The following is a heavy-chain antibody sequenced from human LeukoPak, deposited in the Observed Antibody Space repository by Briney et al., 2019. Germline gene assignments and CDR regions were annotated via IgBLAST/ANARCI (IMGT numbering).Heavy chain of an antibody. Sequence: GGSLRLSYAASGFIMSNDWMSWVRQAPGKGLEWVARVKSRSAGETTDYAAPVKGRFTISRDDSKNTLYLQMNSLKTEDTAVYYCTLIQGWGSGSYYRDFWGQGTLVTVSS. D-gene: IGHD3-10*01. J-gene: IGHJ4*02. CDR3: TLIQGWGSGSYYRDF. V-gene: IGHV3-15*01. CDR2: VKSRSAGETT. CDR1: GFIMSNDW.